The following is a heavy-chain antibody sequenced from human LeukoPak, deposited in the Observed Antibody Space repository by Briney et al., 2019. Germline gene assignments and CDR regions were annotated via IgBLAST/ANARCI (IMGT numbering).Heavy chain of an antibody. J-gene: IGHJ5*02. CDR3: ARQKKPNWFDP. V-gene: IGHV4-39*01. CDR2: IYYSGST. CDR1: VGSISSSSYY. Sequence: KPSETLSLTCTVSVGSISSSSYYWGWIRQPPGKGLEWIGSIYYSGSTYYNPSLKSRVTISVDTSKNQFSLKLSSVTAADTAVYYCARQKKPNWFDPWGQGTLVTVSS.